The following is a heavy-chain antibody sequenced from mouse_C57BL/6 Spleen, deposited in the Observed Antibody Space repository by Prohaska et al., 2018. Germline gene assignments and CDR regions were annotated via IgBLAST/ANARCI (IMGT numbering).Heavy chain of an antibody. D-gene: IGHD1-1*01. V-gene: IGHV1-52*01. Sequence: MHWVKQRPIQGLEWIGNIDPSDSETHYNQKFKDKATLTVDKSSSTAYMQLSSLTSEDSAVYYCARGFYYYGSRDYAMDYWGQGTSVTVSS. CDR2: IDPSDSET. J-gene: IGHJ4*01. CDR3: ARGFYYYGSRDYAMDY.